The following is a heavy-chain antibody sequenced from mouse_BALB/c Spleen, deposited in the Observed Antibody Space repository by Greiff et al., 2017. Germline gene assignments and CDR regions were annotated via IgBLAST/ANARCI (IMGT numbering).Heavy chain of an antibody. CDR3: SLLPWFAY. V-gene: IGHV14-3*02. D-gene: IGHD1-1*01. CDR2: IDPANGNT. CDR1: GFNIKDTY. J-gene: IGHJ3*01. Sequence: EVQLQESGAELVKPGASVKLSCTASGFNIKDTYMHWVKQRPEQGLEWIGRIDPANGNTKYDPKFQGKATITADTSSNTAYLQLSSLTSEDTAVYYCSLLPWFAYWGQGTLVTVSA.